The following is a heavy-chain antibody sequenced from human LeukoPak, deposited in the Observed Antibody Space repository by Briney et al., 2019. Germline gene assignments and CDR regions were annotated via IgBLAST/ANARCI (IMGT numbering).Heavy chain of an antibody. CDR1: GGSLSSYY. J-gene: IGHJ3*02. Sequence: SETLSLTCTVSGGSLSSYYWSWIRQPPGKGLEWIGYIYFSGSTNYNPSLKSRVTISVDTSKNQFSPNLSSVTAADTAVYYCARNDYGDYVGRVAFDIWGQGTMVTVSS. V-gene: IGHV4-59*08. D-gene: IGHD4-17*01. CDR3: ARNDYGDYVGRVAFDI. CDR2: IYFSGST.